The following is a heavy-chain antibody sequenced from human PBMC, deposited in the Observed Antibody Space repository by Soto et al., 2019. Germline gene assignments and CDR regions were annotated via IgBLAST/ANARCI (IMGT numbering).Heavy chain of an antibody. CDR2: IDNDGSGT. Sequence: GGSMELACPASRVTLTNYGMHWVRQVPGKGLLWVSRIDNDGSGTSYADSVKGRFTISRDNAKNTLYLEMNSLRAEDTAVYYCTTAFEYWVRGTLVTVSP. V-gene: IGHV3-74*01. CDR3: TTAFEY. J-gene: IGHJ4*02. CDR1: RVTLTNYG.